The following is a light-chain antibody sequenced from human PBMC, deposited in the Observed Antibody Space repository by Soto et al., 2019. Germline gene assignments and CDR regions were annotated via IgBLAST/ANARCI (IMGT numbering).Light chain of an antibody. CDR3: HVWDSSSGHYI. J-gene: IGLJ1*01. Sequence: SYELTQPPSVSVAPGQTARISCGGNNIGRKSVHWYQQKPGRAPVVVVYDDSDRPSGTPERFSGANSGDTATLTISRVEAGDEADYYCHVWDSSSGHYIFGTGTKVTVL. CDR2: DDS. CDR1: NIGRKS. V-gene: IGLV3-21*02.